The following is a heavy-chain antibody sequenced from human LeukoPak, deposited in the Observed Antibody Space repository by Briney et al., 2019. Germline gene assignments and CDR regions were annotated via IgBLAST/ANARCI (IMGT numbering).Heavy chain of an antibody. J-gene: IGHJ6*03. D-gene: IGHD4-17*01. Sequence: SETLSLTCTVSGGSISSYYWSSIRQPPGKGLEWLGYIYYSGSTNYNPSLKSRVTISVDKSKNQFSLKLSSVTAADTAVYYCARDQTVTTRVYYYYYMDVWGKGTTVTVSS. CDR3: ARDQTVTTRVYYYYYMDV. CDR1: GGSISSYY. V-gene: IGHV4-59*12. CDR2: IYYSGST.